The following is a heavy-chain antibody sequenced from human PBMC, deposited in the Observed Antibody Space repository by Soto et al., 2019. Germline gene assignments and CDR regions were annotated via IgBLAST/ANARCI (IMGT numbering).Heavy chain of an antibody. V-gene: IGHV5-51*01. CDR3: ARTSAAGKYYYGMDV. D-gene: IGHD6-13*01. Sequence: GESLQISYKGSGYSFTSYWIGWVRQMNGKGLEWMGIIYPGDSDTRYSPSFQGQVTISADKSISTAYLQWSSLKASDTAMYYCARTSAAGKYYYGMDVWGQGTTVTVSS. CDR1: GYSFTSYW. CDR2: IYPGDSDT. J-gene: IGHJ6*02.